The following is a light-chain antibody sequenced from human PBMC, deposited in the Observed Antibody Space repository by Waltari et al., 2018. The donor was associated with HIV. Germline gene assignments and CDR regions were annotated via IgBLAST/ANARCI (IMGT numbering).Light chain of an antibody. J-gene: IGLJ1*01. CDR3: AAWDDSLNGYV. CDR1: SSNIESNT. CDR2: NND. Sequence: QSVLTQPPSASGTPGQRVTISCSRGSSNIESNTVTWFQQLPGTAPKLRIYNNDQRPSGVPDRFSGSKSGTSASLAISGLQSEDEADYYCAAWDDSLNGYVFGTGTKVTVL. V-gene: IGLV1-44*01.